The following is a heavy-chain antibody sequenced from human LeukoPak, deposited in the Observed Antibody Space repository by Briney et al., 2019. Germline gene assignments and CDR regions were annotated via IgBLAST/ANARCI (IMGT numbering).Heavy chain of an antibody. CDR3: ARDRRFCGGDCYYLGYFDY. V-gene: IGHV4-31*03. D-gene: IGHD2-21*02. Sequence: SETLSLTCTVSGGSISSGGYYWSWIRQHPGKGLEWIGYIYYSGSTYYNPSLKSRLAISVYTAKNQFSLELSSVTAPDTAVYYRARDRRFCGGDCYYLGYFDYWGQGTLVTASS. CDR2: IYYSGST. CDR1: GGSISSGGYY. J-gene: IGHJ4*02.